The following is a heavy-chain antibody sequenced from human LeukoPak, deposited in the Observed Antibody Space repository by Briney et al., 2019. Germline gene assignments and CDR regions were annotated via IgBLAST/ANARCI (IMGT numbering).Heavy chain of an antibody. CDR3: AKEWTGDYGDSPYWYFDL. V-gene: IGHV3-23*01. Sequence: GGSLRLSCAASGFTFSSYAMSWVRQAPGKGLEWVSAIRGSGGSTYYADSVKGRFTISRDNSKNTLYLQMNSLRAEDTAVYYCAKEWTGDYGDSPYWYFDLWGRGTLVTVSS. J-gene: IGHJ2*01. CDR1: GFTFSSYA. D-gene: IGHD4-17*01. CDR2: IRGSGGST.